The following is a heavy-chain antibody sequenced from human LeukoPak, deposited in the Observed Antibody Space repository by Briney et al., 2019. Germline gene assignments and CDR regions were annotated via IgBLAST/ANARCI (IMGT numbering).Heavy chain of an antibody. CDR1: GDSISGYY. Sequence: PSETLSLTCTVSGDSISGYYWSWIRQPPGKGQEWIGYIYYSGSTKYNSSLKSRVTISVDTSKNQFSLKLSSVTAADTAVYYCARDTTRDNWFDPWGQGTLVTVSS. CDR3: ARDTTRDNWFDP. V-gene: IGHV4-59*01. CDR2: IYYSGST. D-gene: IGHD1-26*01. J-gene: IGHJ5*02.